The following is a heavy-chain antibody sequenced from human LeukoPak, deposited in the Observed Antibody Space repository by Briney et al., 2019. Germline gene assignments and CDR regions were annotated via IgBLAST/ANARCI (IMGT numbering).Heavy chain of an antibody. V-gene: IGHV3-66*01. CDR3: ARDLSEYGWFGELYY. D-gene: IGHD3-10*01. CDR2: LYHGGST. Sequence: GGSLRLSCVGSGVIVRSNYMTWVRQAPGKGLEWVSILYHGGSTYYADSVKGRFSISRDNAKNTLYLQMNSLRAEDTAVYYCARDLSEYGWFGELYYWGQGTLVTVSS. J-gene: IGHJ4*02. CDR1: GVIVRSNY.